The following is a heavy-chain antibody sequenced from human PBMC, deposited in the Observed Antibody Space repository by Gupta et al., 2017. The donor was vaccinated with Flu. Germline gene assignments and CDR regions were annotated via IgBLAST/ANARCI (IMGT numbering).Heavy chain of an antibody. CDR2: IYYTGKT. V-gene: IGHV4-39*01. CDR3: ARLCASDTCPRNSFDI. D-gene: IGHD2-21*02. J-gene: IGHJ3*02. Sequence: QLQFQASGPRLVKPSETLSLVCSVSGDSVNSPRYYWGWIRQPPGKGLEWLGNIYYTGKTQHNPPLKSRVTMSLDTSKNQFSLSLTAVTAADAAVYFCARLCASDTCPRNSFDIWGPGTMVTVSS. CDR1: GDSVNSPRYY.